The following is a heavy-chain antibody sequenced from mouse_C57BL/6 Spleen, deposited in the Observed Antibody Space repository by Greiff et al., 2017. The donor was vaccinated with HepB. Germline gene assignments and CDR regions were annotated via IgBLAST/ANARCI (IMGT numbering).Heavy chain of an antibody. CDR3: ATPSKVVATEWYFDV. J-gene: IGHJ1*03. V-gene: IGHV5-6*01. Sequence: EVKLVESGGDLVKPGGSLKLSCAASGFTFSSYGMSWVRQTPDKRLEWVATISSGGSYTYYPDSVKGRFTNYRDNAKNTLYLQMSSLRSEGRAMYYCATPSKVVATEWYFDVWGTGTTVTVSS. D-gene: IGHD1-1*01. CDR2: ISSGGSYT. CDR1: GFTFSSYG.